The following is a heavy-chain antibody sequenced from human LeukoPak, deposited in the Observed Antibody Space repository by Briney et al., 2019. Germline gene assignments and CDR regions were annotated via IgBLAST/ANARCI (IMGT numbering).Heavy chain of an antibody. D-gene: IGHD3-10*02. CDR1: GFTVSSYE. CDR3: AELGITMIGGV. Sequence: GGSLRLSCAASGFTVSSYEMNWVRQAPGKGLEWVSYISSSGSTIYCADSVKGRFTISGDNAKNSLYLQMNSLRAEDTAVYYCAELGITMIGGVWGKGTTVTISS. V-gene: IGHV3-48*03. J-gene: IGHJ6*04. CDR2: ISSSGSTI.